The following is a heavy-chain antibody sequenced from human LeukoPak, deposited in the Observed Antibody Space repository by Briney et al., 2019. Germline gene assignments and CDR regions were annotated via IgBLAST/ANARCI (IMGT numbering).Heavy chain of an antibody. CDR1: GDSVSSNSAA. D-gene: IGHD1-26*01. CDR3: ARDRVVVEANHYYYYYMDV. J-gene: IGHJ6*03. V-gene: IGHV6-1*01. CDR2: TYYRTKWYN. Sequence: SQTLSLTCAISGDSVSSNSAAWNWIRQSPSRGLEWLGRTYYRTKWYNDYAVSVKSRITINPDTSKNQFSLQLNSVTPEDTAVYYCARDRVVVEANHYYYYYMDVWGKGTTVTVSS.